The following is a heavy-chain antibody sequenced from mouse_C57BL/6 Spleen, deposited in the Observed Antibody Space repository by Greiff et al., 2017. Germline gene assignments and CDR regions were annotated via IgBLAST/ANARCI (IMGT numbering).Heavy chain of an antibody. D-gene: IGHD1-1*01. CDR1: GYTFTSYW. J-gene: IGHJ1*03. V-gene: IGHV1-55*01. Sequence: QVQLKESGAELVKPGASVKMSCKASGYTFTSYWITWVKQRPGQGLEWIGDIYPGSGSTNYNEKFKSKATLTVDTSSSTAYMQLSSLTSEDSAVYYCARLGTTVVAPYWYFDVWGTGTTVTVSS. CDR3: ARLGTTVVAPYWYFDV. CDR2: IYPGSGST.